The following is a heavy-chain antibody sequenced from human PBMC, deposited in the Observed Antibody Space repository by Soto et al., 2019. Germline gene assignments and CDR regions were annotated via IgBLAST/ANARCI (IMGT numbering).Heavy chain of an antibody. D-gene: IGHD1-20*01. CDR3: ARQGNWNYYYYYGMDV. CDR1: GYSFTSYW. V-gene: IGHV5-10-1*01. CDR2: IDPSDSYT. J-gene: IGHJ6*02. Sequence: GESLKISCKGSGYSFTSYWISWVRQMPGKGLEWMGRIDPSDSYTNYSPSFQGHVTISADKSISTAHLQWSSLKASDTAMYYCARQGNWNYYYYYGMDVWGQGTTVTVSS.